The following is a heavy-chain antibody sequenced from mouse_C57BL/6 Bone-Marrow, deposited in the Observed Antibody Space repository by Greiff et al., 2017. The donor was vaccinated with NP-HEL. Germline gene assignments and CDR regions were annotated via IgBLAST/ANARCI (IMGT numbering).Heavy chain of an antibody. CDR1: GYTFTSYD. D-gene: IGHD1-1*01. Sequence: VQLQQSGPELVKPGASVKLSCKASGYTFTSYDINWVKQRPGQGLEWIGWISPGDGSTKYNEKFKGKATLTVDTSSSTAYRELHSLTSEDSAVYFCARSVYYGLWYFDVWGTGTTVTVSS. CDR3: ARSVYYGLWYFDV. V-gene: IGHV1-85*01. J-gene: IGHJ1*03. CDR2: ISPGDGST.